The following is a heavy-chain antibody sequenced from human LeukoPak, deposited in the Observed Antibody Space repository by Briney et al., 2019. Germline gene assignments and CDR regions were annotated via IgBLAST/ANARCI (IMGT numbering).Heavy chain of an antibody. CDR1: GFTFSSYA. V-gene: IGHV3-23*01. CDR2: ISGSGGST. J-gene: IGHJ4*02. D-gene: IGHD3-10*01. CDR3: AKDELTYYYGSGSYYTGGPFDY. Sequence: GGSLRLSRAASGFTFSSYAMSWVRQAPGKGLEWVSAISGSGGSTYYADSVKGRFTVSRDNSKNTLYLQMNSLRAEDTAVYYCAKDELTYYYGSGSYYTGGPFDYWGQGTLVTVSS.